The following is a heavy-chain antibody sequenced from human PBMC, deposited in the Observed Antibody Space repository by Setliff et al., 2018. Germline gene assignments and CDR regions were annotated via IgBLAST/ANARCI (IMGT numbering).Heavy chain of an antibody. Sequence: SETLSLTCAVSGGSISSIYWWSWVRQPPGKGLEWIGEINHSGSTYYNPSLKSRVTISVDTSKNQFSLKLSSVTAADTAVYYCARVSMYSSSWYYYYYGMDVWGQGTTVTV. CDR1: GGSISSIYW. J-gene: IGHJ6*02. V-gene: IGHV4-4*02. CDR3: ARVSMYSSSWYYYYYGMDV. CDR2: INHSGST. D-gene: IGHD6-13*01.